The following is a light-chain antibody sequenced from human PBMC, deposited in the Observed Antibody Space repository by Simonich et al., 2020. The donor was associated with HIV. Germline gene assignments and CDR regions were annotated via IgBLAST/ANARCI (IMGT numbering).Light chain of an antibody. CDR3: ATWDDSLSGPV. CDR1: SSNIGDNT. V-gene: IGLV1-47*01. CDR2: RNK. J-gene: IGLJ3*02. Sequence: QSVLTQPPSASGTPGQRVTISCSGSSSNIGDNTVNWYQQLPGTAPKLLIYRNKQRPSGVPDRFSGSKSGTSASLAISGLRSDDEAHYYCATWDDSLSGPVFGGGTKLTVL.